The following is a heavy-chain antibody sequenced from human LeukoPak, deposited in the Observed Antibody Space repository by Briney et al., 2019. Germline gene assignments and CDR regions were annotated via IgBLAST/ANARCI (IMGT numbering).Heavy chain of an antibody. V-gene: IGHV1-69*06. J-gene: IGHJ4*02. CDR3: AKCSTGARSGGSCYSPDY. D-gene: IGHD2-15*01. CDR2: IIPIFGTT. CDR1: GGTFSSYA. Sequence: SVKVSCKASGGTFSSYAISWVRQAPGQGLEWMGGIIPIFGTTNYAQKFQDRVTITADKSTSTAYMELSSLRSEDTAVYYCAKCSTGARSGGSCYSPDYWGQGTLVTVSS.